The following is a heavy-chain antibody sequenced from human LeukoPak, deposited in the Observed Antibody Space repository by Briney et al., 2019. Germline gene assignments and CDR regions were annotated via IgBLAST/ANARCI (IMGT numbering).Heavy chain of an antibody. CDR1: GYTFTSYG. Sequence: ASVKVSCKASGYTFTSYGISWVRQAPGQGLEWMGWISAYNGNTNYAQKLQGRVTMTTGTSTSTAYMELRSLRSDDTAVYYCARDLAARPRFDAFDIWGQGTMVTVSS. D-gene: IGHD6-6*01. J-gene: IGHJ3*02. CDR3: ARDLAARPRFDAFDI. CDR2: ISAYNGNT. V-gene: IGHV1-18*01.